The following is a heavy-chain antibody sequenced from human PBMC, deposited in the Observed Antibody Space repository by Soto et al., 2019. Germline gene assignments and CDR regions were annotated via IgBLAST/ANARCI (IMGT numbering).Heavy chain of an antibody. CDR3: ANDLKRGEVYNSGGYEHDMDF. J-gene: IGHJ6*02. D-gene: IGHD6-19*01. CDR2: ISYDGSNK. CDR1: GFTFSSYA. V-gene: IGHV3-30-3*02. Sequence: GGSLRLSCAASGFTFSSYAMHWVRQAPGKGLEWVAVISYDGSNKYYADSVKGRFTISRDNSKNTLYLQMNSLRAEDRAVDYGANDLKRGEVYNSGGYEHDMDFWGQGTMVTVSS.